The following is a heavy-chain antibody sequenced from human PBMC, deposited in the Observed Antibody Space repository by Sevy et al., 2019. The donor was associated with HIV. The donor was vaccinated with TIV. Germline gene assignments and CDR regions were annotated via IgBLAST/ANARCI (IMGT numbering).Heavy chain of an antibody. J-gene: IGHJ6*02. D-gene: IGHD2-2*01. V-gene: IGHV3-21*01. CDR1: GFTFSSYS. CDR2: ISSSSSYI. Sequence: GGSLRLSCAASGFTFSSYSMNWVRQAPGKGLEWVSSISSSSSYIYYADSVKGRFTISRDNAKNSLYLQMNSLRAEDTAVYYCAIVTIVPAAMNYYYGMDVWGQGTTVTVSS. CDR3: AIVTIVPAAMNYYYGMDV.